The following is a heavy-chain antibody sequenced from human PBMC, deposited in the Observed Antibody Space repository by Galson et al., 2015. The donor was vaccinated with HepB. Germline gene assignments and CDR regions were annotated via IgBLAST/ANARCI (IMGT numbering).Heavy chain of an antibody. Sequence: QVQLQESGPGLVKPSQTLSLTCTVSGGSISSGGFYWSWIRQHPGKGLEWIGCVYSSGSTYYNPSLKSRLTISLDAPRNQFSLKLSSVIVADTAVYYCARVGRQVGDSTKYSHPMDVWGQGTTVTVFS. CDR3: ARVGRQVGDSTKYSHPMDV. CDR2: VYSSGST. D-gene: IGHD1-26*01. J-gene: IGHJ6*02. CDR1: GGSISSGGFY. V-gene: IGHV4-31*03.